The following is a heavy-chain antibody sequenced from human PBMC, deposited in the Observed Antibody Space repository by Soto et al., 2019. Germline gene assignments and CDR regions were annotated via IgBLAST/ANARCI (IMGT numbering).Heavy chain of an antibody. CDR3: ARLMGTSFDL. Sequence: VGSLRLSCAASGFTFSDHYMDWVRQAPGKGLEWVGRARNKVSGYTTAYAASVEGRFAISRDDSKNSLYLQMSSLKVDDTAVYFCARLMGTSFDLWGQGTLVTVS. D-gene: IGHD2-8*01. CDR1: GFTFSDHY. J-gene: IGHJ4*02. CDR2: ARNKVSGYTT. V-gene: IGHV3-72*01.